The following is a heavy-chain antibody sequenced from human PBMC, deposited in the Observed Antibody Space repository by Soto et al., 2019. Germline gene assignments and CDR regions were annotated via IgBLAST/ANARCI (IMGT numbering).Heavy chain of an antibody. Sequence: GGSLRLSCAASGVTFSTYWMYWVRQAPGKGLVWVSGIKGGGSSEYYADSVKGRFTISRDNSKNTLYLQMNSLRAEDTAVYYCAKRATGTYFDYWGQGTLVTVSS. V-gene: IGHV3-NL1*01. CDR1: GVTFSTYW. D-gene: IGHD1-1*01. CDR2: IKGGGSSE. CDR3: AKRATGTYFDY. J-gene: IGHJ4*02.